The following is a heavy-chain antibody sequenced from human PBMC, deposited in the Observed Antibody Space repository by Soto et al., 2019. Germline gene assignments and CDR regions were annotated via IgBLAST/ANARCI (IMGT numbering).Heavy chain of an antibody. CDR3: ARGEEQWLIDY. J-gene: IGHJ4*02. D-gene: IGHD6-19*01. V-gene: IGHV4-30-2*01. Sequence: PSETLSLTSAVAGGSSSGGGDSWSWIRQPPGKGLEWIGYIYHSGSTNYNPSLKSRVTISVDTSKNQFSLKLSSVTAADTAVYYCARGEEQWLIDYWGQGTLVTVSS. CDR1: GGSSSGGGDS. CDR2: IYHSGST.